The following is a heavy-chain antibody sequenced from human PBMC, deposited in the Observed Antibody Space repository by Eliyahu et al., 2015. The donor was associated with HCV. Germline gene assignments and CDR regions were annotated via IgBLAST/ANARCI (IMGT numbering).Heavy chain of an antibody. V-gene: IGHV4-61*02. Sequence: QVQLQESGPGLVKPSQTLSLTCTVSGGSISSATYCWSWIRQPAGKGLEWIGRVYSSGSTNYNPSLKSRVTISVDTSKNQFSLKLNSVTAADTAVYYCAREHQGYYYYYGMDVWGQGTTVTVSS. CDR1: GGSISSATYC. D-gene: IGHD2-2*01. CDR3: AREHQGYYYYYGMDV. J-gene: IGHJ6*02. CDR2: VYSSGST.